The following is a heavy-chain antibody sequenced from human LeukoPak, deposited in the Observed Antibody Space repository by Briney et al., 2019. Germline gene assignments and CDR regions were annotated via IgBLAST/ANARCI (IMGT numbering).Heavy chain of an antibody. Sequence: SETLSLTCAVSGYSISSGYYWGWIRQPPGKGLEWIGSIYHSGSTYYNPSLKSRVTISVDTSKNQFSLKLSSVTAADTAVYYCARRAGTAFWWDWFDPWGQGTLVTVSS. D-gene: IGHD1-1*01. CDR3: ARRAGTAFWWDWFDP. J-gene: IGHJ5*02. V-gene: IGHV4-38-2*01. CDR2: IYHSGST. CDR1: GYSISSGYY.